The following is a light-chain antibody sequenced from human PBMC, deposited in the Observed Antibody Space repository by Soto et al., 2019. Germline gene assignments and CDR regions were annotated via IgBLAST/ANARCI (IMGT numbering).Light chain of an antibody. Sequence: EILMTQSPATLSVSPGERVTFSCRASQSVSYYLAWYQQKPGQAPRLLIYDASTRATGIPVRFSGSGSGTEFTLTISSLQSEDFATYYCQQYNSYSRTFGQGTKVDIK. CDR1: QSVSYY. V-gene: IGKV3-15*01. CDR3: QQYNSYSRT. CDR2: DAS. J-gene: IGKJ1*01.